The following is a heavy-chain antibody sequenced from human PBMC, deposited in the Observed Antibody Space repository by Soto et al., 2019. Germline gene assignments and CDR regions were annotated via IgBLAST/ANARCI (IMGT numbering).Heavy chain of an antibody. CDR3: ARDRVVYYYDSSGYYYGY. CDR1: GGTFSSYA. Sequence: GASVKVSCKASGGTFSSYAISWVRQAPGQGLEWMGGIIPIFGTANYAQKFQGRVTITADVSTSTAYMELSSLRSEDTAVYYCARDRVVYYYDSSGYYYGYWGQGTLVTVSS. V-gene: IGHV1-69*13. CDR2: IIPIFGTA. D-gene: IGHD3-22*01. J-gene: IGHJ4*02.